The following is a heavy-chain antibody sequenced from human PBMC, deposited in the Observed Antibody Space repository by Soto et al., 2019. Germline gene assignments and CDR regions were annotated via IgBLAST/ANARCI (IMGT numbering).Heavy chain of an antibody. V-gene: IGHV3-23*01. D-gene: IGHD6-19*01. Sequence: GGSLRLSCAASGFTFSSYAMSWVRQAPGKGLEWVSAISGSGGSTYYADSVKGRFTISRDNSKNTLYLQMNSLRAEDTAVYYCAKGYYSSGLSPDARYYYGMDVWGQGTTVTVSS. CDR2: ISGSGGST. CDR3: AKGYYSSGLSPDARYYYGMDV. J-gene: IGHJ6*02. CDR1: GFTFSSYA.